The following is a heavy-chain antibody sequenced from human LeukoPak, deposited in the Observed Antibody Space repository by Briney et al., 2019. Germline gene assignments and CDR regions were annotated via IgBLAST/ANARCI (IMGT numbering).Heavy chain of an antibody. CDR3: ARDPNGNYVGAFEM. Sequence: GGSLRLSCAASGFSFSSFAMMWVRQAPGMGLELISAILSGGDVFSYGDSVRGRFTISRDDSTNTLFLQMNNLRADDSAVYYCARDPNGNYVGAFEMWGPGTTVTVSS. CDR2: ILSGGDVF. V-gene: IGHV3-23*01. D-gene: IGHD4-17*01. J-gene: IGHJ3*02. CDR1: GFSFSSFA.